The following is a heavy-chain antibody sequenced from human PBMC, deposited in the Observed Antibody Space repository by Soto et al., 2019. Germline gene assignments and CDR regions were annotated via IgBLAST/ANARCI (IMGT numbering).Heavy chain of an antibody. Sequence: GGSLRLSCAASGFTFSSYGMHWVRQAPGKGLEWVAVISYDASNKYYADSVKGRFTSSRDNSKNTLNLQMNSLRAEDTAVYYCAKDVGAVAGLYDMDVWGQGTTVTVSS. D-gene: IGHD6-19*01. CDR2: ISYDASNK. CDR3: AKDVGAVAGLYDMDV. J-gene: IGHJ6*02. V-gene: IGHV3-30*18. CDR1: GFTFSSYG.